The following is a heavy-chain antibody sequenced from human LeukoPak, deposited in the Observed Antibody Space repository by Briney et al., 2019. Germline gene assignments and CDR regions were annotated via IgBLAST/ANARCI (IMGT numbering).Heavy chain of an antibody. CDR3: ARGYYDYVWGSYRYTDFDY. CDR2: ISWNSGSI. CDR1: GFTFDDYA. V-gene: IGHV3-9*01. J-gene: IGHJ4*02. D-gene: IGHD3-16*02. Sequence: SLRLSCAASGFTFDDYAMHWVRQAPGKGLEWVSGISWNSGSIGYADSVKGRFTISRDNAKNSLYLQMNSLRAEDTALYYCARGYYDYVWGSYRYTDFDYWGQGTLVTVSS.